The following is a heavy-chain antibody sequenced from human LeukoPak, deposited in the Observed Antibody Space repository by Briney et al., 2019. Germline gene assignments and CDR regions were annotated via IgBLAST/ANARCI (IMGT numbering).Heavy chain of an antibody. D-gene: IGHD6-19*01. J-gene: IGHJ4*02. Sequence: GGSLRLSFAASGFTFSQYWVVLVRQAPGEGLGSVSRINTDGTVTTYADSVKGRFTVSRDNADNTMFLQMNSVRDEDTAVYYCATKQWLAPPPDSWGQGTPVTVSS. CDR3: ATKQWLAPPPDS. CDR1: GFTFSQYW. V-gene: IGHV3-74*01. CDR2: INTDGTVT.